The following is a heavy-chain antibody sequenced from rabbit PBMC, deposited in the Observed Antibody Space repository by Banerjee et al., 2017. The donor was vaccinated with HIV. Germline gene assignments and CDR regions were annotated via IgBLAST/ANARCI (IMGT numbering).Heavy chain of an antibody. D-gene: IGHD1-1*01. J-gene: IGHJ4*01. Sequence: QEQLVESGGGLVQPEGSLTLTCTASGFSFSSNYYMCWVRQAPGKGLEWIGCIYTGSSGGTYYASWAKGRFTVSKTSSTTVTLQMTRLTAADTATYFCAREDSTSSDYFDLWGPGTLVTVS. CDR1: GFSFSSNYY. CDR2: IYTGSSGGT. V-gene: IGHV1S45*01. CDR3: AREDSTSSDYFDL.